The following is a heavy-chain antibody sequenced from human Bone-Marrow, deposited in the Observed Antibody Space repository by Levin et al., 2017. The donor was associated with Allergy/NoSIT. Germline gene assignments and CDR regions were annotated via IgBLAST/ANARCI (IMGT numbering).Heavy chain of an antibody. J-gene: IGHJ3*02. CDR1: GGSISTGY. D-gene: IGHD3-9*01. CDR3: ASILRGGASFDI. Sequence: SQTLSLTCTVSGGSISTGYCSWIRQTPEKGLEWIGYIHYSGTSHYSPSLRSRVTLSVDASNNQFFLHLTSVTAADTAIYFCASILRGGASFDIWGQGRVVTVSS. V-gene: IGHV4-59*08. CDR2: IHYSGTS.